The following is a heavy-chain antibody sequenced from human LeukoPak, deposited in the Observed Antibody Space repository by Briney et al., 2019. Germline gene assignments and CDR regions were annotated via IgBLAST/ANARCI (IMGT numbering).Heavy chain of an antibody. Sequence: SETLSLTCTVSGGSISSGDYYWSWIRQPPGKGLEWIGEINHSGSTNYNPSLKSRVTISVDTSKNQFSLKLSSVTAADTAVYYCARVSRYSSSSGDWGQGTLVTVSS. V-gene: IGHV4-39*07. CDR1: GGSISSGDYY. J-gene: IGHJ4*02. CDR3: ARVSRYSSSSGD. CDR2: INHSGST. D-gene: IGHD6-6*01.